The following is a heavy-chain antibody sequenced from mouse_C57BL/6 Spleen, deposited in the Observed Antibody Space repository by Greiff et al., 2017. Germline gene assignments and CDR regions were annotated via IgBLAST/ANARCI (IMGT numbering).Heavy chain of an antibody. J-gene: IGHJ1*03. CDR2: IDPETGGT. CDR3: TYYGSSQRSHWYFEV. D-gene: IGHD1-1*01. V-gene: IGHV1-15*01. CDR1: GYTFTDYE. Sequence: VKLVESGAELVRPGASVTLSCKASGYTFTDYEMHWVKQTPVHGLEWIGAIDPETGGTAYNQKFKGKAILTADKSSSTAYMELRSLTSEDSAVYYGTYYGSSQRSHWYFEVGGTGTTVTVSS.